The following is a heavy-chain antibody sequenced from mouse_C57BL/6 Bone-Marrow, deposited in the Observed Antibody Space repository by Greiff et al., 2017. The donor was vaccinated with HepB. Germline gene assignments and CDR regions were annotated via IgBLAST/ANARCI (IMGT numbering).Heavy chain of an antibody. CDR3: ARTYYSNLYYFDY. CDR2: INPSNGGT. D-gene: IGHD2-5*01. J-gene: IGHJ2*01. CDR1: GYTFTSYW. Sequence: VQLQQSGTELVKPGASVKLSCKASGYTFTSYWMHWVKQRPGQGLEWIGNINPSNGGTNYNEKFKSKATLTVDKSSSTAYMQLSSLTSEDSAVYYCARTYYSNLYYFDYWGQGTTLTVSS. V-gene: IGHV1-53*01.